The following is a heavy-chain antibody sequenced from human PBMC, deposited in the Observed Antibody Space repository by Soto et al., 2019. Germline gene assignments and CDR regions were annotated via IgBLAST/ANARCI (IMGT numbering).Heavy chain of an antibody. V-gene: IGHV3-33*01. CDR1: GFTFSSYG. CDR2: IWYDGSNK. Sequence: PGGSLRLSCAASGFTFSSYGMHWVRQAPGKGLEWVAVIWYDGSNKYYADSVKGRFTISRDNSKNTLYLQMNSPRAEDTAVYYCARPNERTVRPGIAAAGTRAYFQHWGQGTLVTVSS. D-gene: IGHD6-13*01. CDR3: ARPNERTVRPGIAAAGTRAYFQH. J-gene: IGHJ1*01.